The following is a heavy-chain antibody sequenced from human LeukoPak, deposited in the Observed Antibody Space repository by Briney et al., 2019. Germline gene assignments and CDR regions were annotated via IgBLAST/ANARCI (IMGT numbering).Heavy chain of an antibody. CDR3: ARVLRYDFWSAYYFDY. CDR1: GYTFTGQY. CDR2: ITPNSGGT. D-gene: IGHD3-3*01. V-gene: IGHV1-2*02. Sequence: ASVKVSCKASGYTFTGQYLHWVRQAPGQGLEWMGWITPNSGGTNYALKVQGRATMTTDTSTSTAYMELRSLRFDDTAVYYCARVLRYDFWSAYYFDYWGQGTLVTVSS. J-gene: IGHJ4*02.